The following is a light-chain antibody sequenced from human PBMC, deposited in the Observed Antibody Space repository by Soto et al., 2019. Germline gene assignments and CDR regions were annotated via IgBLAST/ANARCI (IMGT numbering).Light chain of an antibody. CDR1: QSVSSSY. CDR2: GAS. J-gene: IGKJ1*01. Sequence: EIVLTQSPGTLSLSPGERATLSCRASQSVSSSYLAWYQHKPGQAPRLLIYGASSRATGIPDRFSGSGSGTDFTLTISRLEPEDFAVYYCQQHGSSPPTFGQGTKVEIK. V-gene: IGKV3-20*01. CDR3: QQHGSSPPT.